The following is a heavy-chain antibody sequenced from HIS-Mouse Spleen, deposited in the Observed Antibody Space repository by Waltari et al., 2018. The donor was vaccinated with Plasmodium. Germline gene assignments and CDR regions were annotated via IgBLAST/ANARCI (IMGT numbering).Heavy chain of an antibody. D-gene: IGHD2-2*01. V-gene: IGHV3-11*01. CDR2: ISSSGSTI. CDR1: GFTFSDYY. Sequence: QVQLVESGGGLVKPGGSLRLSCAASGFTFSDYYMSWIRQAPGKGLEWVSYISSSGSTIYYADSVKGRFTISRDNAKNSLYLQMNSLRSEDTAVYYCARDLLVGTYYYYGMDVWGQGTTVTVSS. J-gene: IGHJ6*02. CDR3: ARDLLVGTYYYYGMDV.